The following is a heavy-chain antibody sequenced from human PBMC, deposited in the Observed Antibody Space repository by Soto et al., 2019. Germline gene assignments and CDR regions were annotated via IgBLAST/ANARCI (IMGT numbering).Heavy chain of an antibody. Sequence: QVQLQESGPGLVKPSGTLSLTCAVSSGSISSSNWWSWVRQPPGKGLEWSGEIYHSGSTNYNPSLKSRVTISVDKSKNQFSLKLSSVTAADTAVYYCARGDYCSGGSCYGGGFDYWVQGTLVTVSS. J-gene: IGHJ4*02. D-gene: IGHD2-15*01. V-gene: IGHV4-4*02. CDR1: SGSISSSNW. CDR2: IYHSGST. CDR3: ARGDYCSGGSCYGGGFDY.